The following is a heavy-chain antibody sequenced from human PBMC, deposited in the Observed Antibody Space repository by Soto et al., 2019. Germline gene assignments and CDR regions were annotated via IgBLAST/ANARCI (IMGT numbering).Heavy chain of an antibody. CDR2: IYYSGST. CDR3: ARVRGYCSSTSCYDAFDI. J-gene: IGHJ3*02. V-gene: IGHV4-31*03. CDR1: GGSISSGGYY. D-gene: IGHD2-2*01. Sequence: QVQLQESGPGLVKPSQTLSLTCTVSGGSISSGGYYWSWIRQHPGKGLEWIGYIYYSGSTYYNPSLKSRVTISVDTSKNQFSLKLSSVTAEDTAVYYCARVRGYCSSTSCYDAFDIWGQGTMVTVSS.